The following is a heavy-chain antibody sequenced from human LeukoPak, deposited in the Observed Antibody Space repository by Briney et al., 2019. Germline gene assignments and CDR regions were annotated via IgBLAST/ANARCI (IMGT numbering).Heavy chain of an antibody. CDR3: ARDPTTVTKGFDN. V-gene: IGHV4-59*11. Sequence: SETLTLTCTVSGGSISSHYWTWIRQSPGKGLEWIGYISYSGSTNYNPSLKSRVTLSVDTSKNQFSLKLRSVTAADTAVYYCARDPTTVTKGFDNWGQGTMVTVSS. CDR2: ISYSGST. J-gene: IGHJ3*02. CDR1: GGSISSHY. D-gene: IGHD4-17*01.